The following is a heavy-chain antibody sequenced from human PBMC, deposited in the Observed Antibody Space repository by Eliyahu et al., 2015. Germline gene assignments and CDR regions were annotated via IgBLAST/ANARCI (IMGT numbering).Heavy chain of an antibody. V-gene: IGHV4-31*03. CDR2: GYYSGST. D-gene: IGHD2-2*01. J-gene: IGHJ4*02. CDR3: ARVDCSSTSCYVDY. CDR1: GGSIXXGSYL. Sequence: QVQLQESGPGLVKPSQTLSLTXTVSGGSIXXGSYLRGRTPQPPPKGRDWIGYGYYSGSTYYNPSLKSRVTISVDTSKNQFSLKLTSVTAADTAVYYCARVDCSSTSCYVDYWGQGTLVTVSS.